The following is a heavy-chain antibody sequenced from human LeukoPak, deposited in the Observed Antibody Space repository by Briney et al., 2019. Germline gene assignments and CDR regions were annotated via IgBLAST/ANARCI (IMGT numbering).Heavy chain of an antibody. CDR1: GFTFSSYV. V-gene: IGHV3-33*01. J-gene: IGHJ4*02. D-gene: IGHD2-15*01. CDR3: AAYCNGGGC. CDR2: IWYDGSNK. Sequence: GGSLRLSCAASGFTFSSYVMHWVREAPGKGLERVAGIWYDGSNKYYADSVKCRFTISRDNSKNTLYLQMDSLRAEDTAVYYCAAYCNGGGCWGQGTLVTVSS.